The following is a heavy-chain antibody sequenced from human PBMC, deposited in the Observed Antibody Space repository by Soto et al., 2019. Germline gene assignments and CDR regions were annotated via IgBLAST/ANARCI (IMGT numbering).Heavy chain of an antibody. D-gene: IGHD3-10*01. V-gene: IGHV3-23*01. CDR3: AKTESAFYYFDY. CDR2: ISGGGGST. CDR1: GFTFSSYA. Sequence: EVQLLESGGGLVQPGGSLRLSCAASGFTFSSYAMSWVRQAPGKGLEWVSRISGGGGSTYYADSVKGRFTISRDNSKNTLYLQMNSLRAEDTAVYYCAKTESAFYYFDYLGQGTLVTVSS. J-gene: IGHJ4*02.